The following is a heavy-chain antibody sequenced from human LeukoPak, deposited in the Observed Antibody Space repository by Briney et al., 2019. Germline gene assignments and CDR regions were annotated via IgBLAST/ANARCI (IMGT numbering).Heavy chain of an antibody. D-gene: IGHD2-15*01. J-gene: IGHJ6*03. Sequence: GGSLRLSCAASEFSVGSNYMTWVRQAPGKGLEWVSLIYSGGSTYYADSVKGRFTISRDNSKNTLYLQMNSLRAEDTAVYYCARVLRYCSGGNCYSGGLGYMDVWGKGTTVTISS. CDR2: IYSGGST. V-gene: IGHV3-66*01. CDR1: EFSVGSNY. CDR3: ARVLRYCSGGNCYSGGLGYMDV.